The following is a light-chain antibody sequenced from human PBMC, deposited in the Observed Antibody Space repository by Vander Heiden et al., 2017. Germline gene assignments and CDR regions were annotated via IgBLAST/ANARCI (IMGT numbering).Light chain of an antibody. V-gene: IGKV2-30*01. J-gene: IGKJ1*01. Sequence: VVMTQSPLSLPVTLGQPASISCRSSQRLVDSDGNTFLHWFQQRPGQSPRRLIYKVSIRDSGVPDRFRGSGSGTDFTLEISRGEAEDVGVYFCRQATHWPWTLGKGTKVEMK. CDR2: KVS. CDR1: QRLVDSDGNTF. CDR3: RQATHWPWT.